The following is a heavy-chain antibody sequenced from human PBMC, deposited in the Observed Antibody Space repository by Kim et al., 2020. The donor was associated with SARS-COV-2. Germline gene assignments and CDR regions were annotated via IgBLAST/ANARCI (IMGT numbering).Heavy chain of an antibody. Sequence: GGSLRLSCAASGFTFSSYAMSWVRQAPGKGLEWVSAISGSGGSTYYADSVKGRFTISRDNSKNTLYLQMNSLRAEDTAVYYCAKEEIYDILTGSDAFDIWGQGTMVTVSS. CDR2: ISGSGGST. CDR1: GFTFSSYA. CDR3: AKEEIYDILTGSDAFDI. J-gene: IGHJ3*02. D-gene: IGHD3-9*01. V-gene: IGHV3-23*01.